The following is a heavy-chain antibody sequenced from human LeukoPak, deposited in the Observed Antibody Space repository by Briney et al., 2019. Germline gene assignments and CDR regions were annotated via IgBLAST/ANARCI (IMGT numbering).Heavy chain of an antibody. CDR1: GFTFSSYW. Sequence: GGSLRLSCAASGFTFSSYWMSWVRQAPGKGLEWVANIKQDGSEKYYVDSVKGRFTISRDSAKNSLYLQMNSLRAEDTAVYYCARESPAPYSSGWYLDYWGQGTLVTVSS. V-gene: IGHV3-7*01. CDR2: IKQDGSEK. D-gene: IGHD6-19*01. J-gene: IGHJ4*02. CDR3: ARESPAPYSSGWYLDY.